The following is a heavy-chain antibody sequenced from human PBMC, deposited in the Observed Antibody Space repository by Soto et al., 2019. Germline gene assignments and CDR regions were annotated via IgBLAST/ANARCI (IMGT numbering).Heavy chain of an antibody. CDR3: ARYGYTHYFDY. Sequence: SETLSLTCAVSGGSISSGGYSWSWIRQPPGKGLEWIGYIYHSGSTYYNPSLKSRVTISVDRSKNQFSLKLSSVTAADTAVYYCARYGYTHYFDYWGQGTLVTVSS. CDR1: GGSISSGGYS. J-gene: IGHJ4*02. V-gene: IGHV4-30-2*01. D-gene: IGHD5-18*01. CDR2: IYHSGST.